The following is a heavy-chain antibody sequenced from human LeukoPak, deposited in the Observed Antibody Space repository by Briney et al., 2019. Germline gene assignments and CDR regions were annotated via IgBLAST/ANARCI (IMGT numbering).Heavy chain of an antibody. CDR2: ISSNGGST. J-gene: IGHJ4*02. V-gene: IGHV3-64*01. CDR3: ARGVVITTNYFDY. Sequence: PGGSLRLSCAASGFTFSSYAMHWVRRAPGKGLEYVSAISSNGGSTYYANSVKGRFTISRDNSKNTLYLQMGSLRAEDMAVYYCARGVVITTNYFDYWGQGTLVTVSS. D-gene: IGHD3-22*01. CDR1: GFTFSSYA.